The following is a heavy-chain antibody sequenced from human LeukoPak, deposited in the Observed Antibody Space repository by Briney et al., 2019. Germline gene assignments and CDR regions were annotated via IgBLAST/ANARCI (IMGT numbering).Heavy chain of an antibody. J-gene: IGHJ4*02. CDR2: IYTTGGT. D-gene: IGHD4-17*01. Sequence: SETLSLTCTVSGGSVSSGTYYWSWIRQPAGKGLEWIGRIYTTGGTNYNPSLKSRVTISMDTSKNQFSLKLTSVTAADTGVYYCARAAYGDYDDHWGQGTLVTVSS. CDR1: GGSVSSGTYY. CDR3: ARAAYGDYDDH. V-gene: IGHV4-61*02.